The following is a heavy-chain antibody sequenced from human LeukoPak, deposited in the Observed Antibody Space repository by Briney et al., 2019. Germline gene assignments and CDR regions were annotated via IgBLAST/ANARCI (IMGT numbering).Heavy chain of an antibody. CDR2: IRYDGSNT. V-gene: IGHV3-30*02. CDR1: GFTFNNYG. D-gene: IGHD3-22*01. J-gene: IGHJ4*02. Sequence: GGSLRLSCAASGFTFNNYGMHWVRQAPGEGLEWVAFIRYDGSNTYYADSVKGRFTISRDNSKNTLYLHMNRLRAEDTAVYYCAKDPNRYDSSIYYCAYWGQGTLVTVSS. CDR3: AKDPNRYDSSIYYCAY.